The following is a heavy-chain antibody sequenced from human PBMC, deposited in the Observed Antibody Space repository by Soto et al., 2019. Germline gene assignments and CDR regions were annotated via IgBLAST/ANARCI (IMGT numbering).Heavy chain of an antibody. Sequence: ASVKVSCKASGYSFTTSGITWVRQAPGQVLEWMGWISTYNGNTNYAQKLQDRVTLTTDTSTSTAYMELRSLRSDDTAVYYCARQIFGVVIRHTYFDYWGQGTLVTVSS. V-gene: IGHV1-18*01. CDR3: ARQIFGVVIRHTYFDY. CDR1: GYSFTTSG. J-gene: IGHJ4*02. CDR2: ISTYNGNT. D-gene: IGHD3-3*01.